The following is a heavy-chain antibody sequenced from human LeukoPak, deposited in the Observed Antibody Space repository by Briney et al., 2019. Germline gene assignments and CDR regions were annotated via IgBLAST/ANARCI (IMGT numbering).Heavy chain of an antibody. CDR2: ISWNSGSI. J-gene: IGHJ4*02. Sequence: AGGSLRLSCAASGFTFDDYAMHWVRQAPGKGLEWVSGISWNSGSIGYADSVKGRFTISRDNAKNSLYLQMNSLRAGDTALYYCAKDPYSSGGYFDYWGQGTLVTVSS. CDR1: GFTFDDYA. V-gene: IGHV3-9*01. D-gene: IGHD6-19*01. CDR3: AKDPYSSGGYFDY.